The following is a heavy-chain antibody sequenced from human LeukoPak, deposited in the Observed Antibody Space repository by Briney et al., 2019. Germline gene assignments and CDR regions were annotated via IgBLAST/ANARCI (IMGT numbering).Heavy chain of an antibody. V-gene: IGHV4-39*07. D-gene: IGHD3-3*01. J-gene: IGHJ6*02. Sequence: SETLSLTCTVSGGSISSSSYYWGWIRQPPGKGLEWIGSIYYSGSTYYNPSLKSRVTISVDTSKNQFSLKVSSVTAADTAVYYCARAYPWNYYSMDVWGQGTTVTVSS. CDR2: IYYSGST. CDR1: GGSISSSSYY. CDR3: ARAYPWNYYSMDV.